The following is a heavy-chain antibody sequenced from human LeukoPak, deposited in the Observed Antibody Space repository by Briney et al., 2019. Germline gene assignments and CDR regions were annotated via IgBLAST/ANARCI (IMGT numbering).Heavy chain of an antibody. D-gene: IGHD4-23*01. Sequence: PSETLSLTCAVYGGSFSGYYWSWILQPPGKGLEWIGEINHSGSTNYNLSLKSRVTISVDTSKNQFSLKLSSVTAAHTAVYYCARGEGCNSPYYYYYMDVWGKGTTVTVSS. CDR1: GGSFSGYY. CDR3: ARGEGCNSPYYYYYMDV. CDR2: INHSGST. V-gene: IGHV4-34*01. J-gene: IGHJ6*03.